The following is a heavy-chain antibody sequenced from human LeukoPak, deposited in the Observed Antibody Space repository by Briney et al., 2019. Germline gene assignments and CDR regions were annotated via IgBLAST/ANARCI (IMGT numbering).Heavy chain of an antibody. V-gene: IGHV1-69*04. D-gene: IGHD5-18*01. CDR3: ARASVHRIQLWNYFDY. Sequence: GASVKVSCKASGGTFSSYAISWVRQAPGQGLEWMGRIIPILGIANYAQKFQGRVTITADKSTSTAYMELSSLRSEDTAVYYCARASVHRIQLWNYFDYWGQGTLVTVSS. J-gene: IGHJ4*02. CDR2: IIPILGIA. CDR1: GGTFSSYA.